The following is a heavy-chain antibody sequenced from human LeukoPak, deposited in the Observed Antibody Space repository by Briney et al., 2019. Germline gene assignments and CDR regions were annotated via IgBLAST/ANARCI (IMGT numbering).Heavy chain of an antibody. CDR2: ISSSSSYI. D-gene: IGHD3-10*01. CDR3: ARGSGSYFVSSEEDFDY. CDR1: GFTVSDNY. Sequence: GGSLRLSCAASGFTVSDNYMNWVRQAPGKGLEWVSSISSSSSYIYYADSVKGRFTISRDNAKNSLYLQMNNLRAEDTAVYYCARGSGSYFVSSEEDFDYWGQGTLVTVSS. V-gene: IGHV3-21*01. J-gene: IGHJ4*02.